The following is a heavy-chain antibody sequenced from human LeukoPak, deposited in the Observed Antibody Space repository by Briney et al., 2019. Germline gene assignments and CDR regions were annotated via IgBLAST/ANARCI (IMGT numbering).Heavy chain of an antibody. D-gene: IGHD1-26*01. CDR1: GFTVSSNL. CDR2: IYSGGDT. J-gene: IGHJ4*02. V-gene: IGHV3-53*01. Sequence: GGSLRLSCAASGFTVSSNLMSWVRQAPGRGLEWVSLIYSGGDTYHADSVKGRFTISRDNSKNTLYLQMNSLRAEDTAVYYCASGSPPDYWGQGTLVTVSS. CDR3: ASGSPPDY.